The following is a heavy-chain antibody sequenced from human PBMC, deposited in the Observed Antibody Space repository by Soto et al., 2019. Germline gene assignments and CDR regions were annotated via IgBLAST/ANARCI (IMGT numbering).Heavy chain of an antibody. J-gene: IGHJ6*02. CDR1: GYTFTSYY. Sequence: SVKVSCKASGYTFTSYYMHWVRQAPGQGLEWMGVINPSGGSTSYAQKFQGRVTMTRDTSTSTVYMELSSLRSEDTAVYYCARDSTNSPTKYYERSGPNSMDVWGQGTMVTVSS. V-gene: IGHV1-46*01. CDR2: INPSGGST. D-gene: IGHD3-22*01. CDR3: ARDSTNSPTKYYERSGPNSMDV.